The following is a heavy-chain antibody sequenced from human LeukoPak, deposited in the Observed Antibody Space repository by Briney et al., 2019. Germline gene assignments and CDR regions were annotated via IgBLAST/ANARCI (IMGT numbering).Heavy chain of an antibody. V-gene: IGHV3-30*02. Sequence: PGGSLRISCAASGFTFSSHGMHWVGQAPGNGLQLVAFIRYDGSNKYYADSVKCRFTISRDNSKNTLYLQMNSLRAEDTAVYYCAKDRGGSGWYKGGFDYWGQGTLVTVSS. CDR3: AKDRGGSGWYKGGFDY. CDR2: IRYDGSNK. D-gene: IGHD6-19*01. J-gene: IGHJ4*02. CDR1: GFTFSSHG.